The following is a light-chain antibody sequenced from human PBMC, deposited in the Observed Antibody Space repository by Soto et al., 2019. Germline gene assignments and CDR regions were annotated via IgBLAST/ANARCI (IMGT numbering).Light chain of an antibody. CDR1: QSVSSIY. V-gene: IGKV3-20*01. CDR3: HQYDNSPLT. J-gene: IGKJ4*01. Sequence: DIVLTQSPGPLSLSPGERATLPCRASQSVSSIYLAWYQQKPGQTPRLLIYGASNRATGIADRFSGGGSGTDFTLTISRLEPEDFAVYYCHQYDNSPLTFGGGTKVEIK. CDR2: GAS.